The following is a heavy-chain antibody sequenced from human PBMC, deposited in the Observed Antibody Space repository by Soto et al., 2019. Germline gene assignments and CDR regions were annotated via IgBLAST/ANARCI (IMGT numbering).Heavy chain of an antibody. D-gene: IGHD6-19*01. J-gene: IGHJ4*02. Sequence: QVQLVQSGAEAKKPGASVKVSCKASGYTFTGYAMHLVPQAPGQRLEWMGWINAGNGNTKYSQKFQGRVTITRDTSASTAYMELSSLRSEDTAVYYCARAVAVPADFDYWGQGTLVTVSS. CDR2: INAGNGNT. V-gene: IGHV1-3*01. CDR1: GYTFTGYA. CDR3: ARAVAVPADFDY.